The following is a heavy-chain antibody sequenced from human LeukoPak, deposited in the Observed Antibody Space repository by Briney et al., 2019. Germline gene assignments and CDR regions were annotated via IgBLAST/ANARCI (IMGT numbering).Heavy chain of an antibody. Sequence: SQTLSLTCAISGDSVSSNSAAWHWIRQSPSRGLEWLARTYYRSKLYNDYAVSVKSRITINPDTSKNQFSLQLNSVTPEDTAVYYCARATVLLLKNYGMDVWGKGTTVTVSS. V-gene: IGHV6-1*01. J-gene: IGHJ6*04. CDR3: ARATVLLLKNYGMDV. CDR2: TYYRSKLYN. CDR1: GDSVSSNSAA. D-gene: IGHD2-8*01.